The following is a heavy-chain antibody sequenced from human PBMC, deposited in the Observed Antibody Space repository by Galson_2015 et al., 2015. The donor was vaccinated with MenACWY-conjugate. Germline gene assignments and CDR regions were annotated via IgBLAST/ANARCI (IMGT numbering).Heavy chain of an antibody. Sequence: SLRLSCAASGFIFNTYWMHWVRQAPGKGLVWVSRINPGGSSTTYADSVSDRFTISRDNAKNTLYLQMNSLRPEDTAVFYCAKTRGASFYFDSWGQGTLVTVSS. D-gene: IGHD1-26*01. CDR1: GFIFNTYW. V-gene: IGHV3-74*01. CDR2: INPGGSST. CDR3: AKTRGASFYFDS. J-gene: IGHJ4*02.